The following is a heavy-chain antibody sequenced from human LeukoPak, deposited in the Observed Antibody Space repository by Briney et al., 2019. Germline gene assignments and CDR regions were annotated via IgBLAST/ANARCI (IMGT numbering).Heavy chain of an antibody. CDR3: ARDPRYSSTWYYFDY. CDR2: VWYDGTKK. CDR1: GFTFSSYA. V-gene: IGHV3-33*01. D-gene: IGHD6-13*01. J-gene: IGHJ4*02. Sequence: GGSLRLSCAASGFTFSSYALHWVRQAPGKGLEWVPVVWYDGTKKYYADSVKGRFTISRDNSKNTLYLQMNSLRAEDTAVYYCARDPRYSSTWYYFDYWGQGTLVTVSS.